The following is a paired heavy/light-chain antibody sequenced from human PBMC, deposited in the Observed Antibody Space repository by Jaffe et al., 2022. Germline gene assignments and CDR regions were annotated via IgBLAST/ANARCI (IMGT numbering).Light chain of an antibody. CDR2: EVS. Sequence: QSALTQPPSASGSPGQSVTISCTGTSSDVGGYNYVSWYQQHPGKAPKLMIYEVSKRPSGVPDRFSGSKSGNTASLTVSGLQAEDEADYYCSSYAGSNNPYVFGTGTKVTVL. J-gene: IGLJ1*01. CDR1: SSDVGGYNY. CDR3: SSYAGSNNPYV. V-gene: IGLV2-8*01.
Heavy chain of an antibody. CDR2: MYYSGSN. CDR3: ARAGYDSQTAFDY. D-gene: IGHD3-22*01. V-gene: IGHV4-59*01. CDR1: GGSITTYY. J-gene: IGHJ4*02. Sequence: QVQLQESGPGLVKPSETLSLTCTVSGGSITTYYWSWIRQPPGKGLEWIGYMYYSGSNIYNPSLKSRVTISVATSKNQFSLRLSSVTAADTAVYYCARAGYDSQTAFDYWGQGTLVTVSS.